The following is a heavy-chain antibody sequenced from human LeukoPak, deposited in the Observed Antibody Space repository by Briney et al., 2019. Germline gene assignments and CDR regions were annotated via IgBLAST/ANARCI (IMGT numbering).Heavy chain of an antibody. CDR3: AKVTKPASTFGGVFLDY. D-gene: IGHD3-16*01. Sequence: GGSLSLSCAASGFTFSSYGIHWVRQAPGKGLEWVAVMSHDGSAKYYAESVKGRFTISRDNSKNTLYLQMISLRVEDTAVYYCAKVTKPASTFGGVFLDYWGQGTLVTVSS. CDR2: MSHDGSAK. CDR1: GFTFSSYG. J-gene: IGHJ4*02. V-gene: IGHV3-30*18.